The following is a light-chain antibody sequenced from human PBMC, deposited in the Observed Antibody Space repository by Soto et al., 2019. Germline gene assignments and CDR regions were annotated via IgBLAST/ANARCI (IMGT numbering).Light chain of an antibody. Sequence: QSVLTQPASVYGSPGQSIAISKNSTSSDVGTYDYVSWYQQYPDKAPKLIIYEVTQRPSGVSNRFSGSKSGNTASLTISGLQAEDEADYYCSSHTSVNTRVFGTGTKVTVL. CDR1: SSDVGTYDY. CDR2: EVT. CDR3: SSHTSVNTRV. V-gene: IGLV2-14*01. J-gene: IGLJ1*01.